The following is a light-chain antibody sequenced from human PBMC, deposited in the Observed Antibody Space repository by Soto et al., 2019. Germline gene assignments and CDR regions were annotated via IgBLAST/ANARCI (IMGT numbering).Light chain of an antibody. V-gene: IGKV1-5*03. CDR1: QSISTW. CDR2: RAS. CDR3: QQYNSYSYT. Sequence: DVQMTQSPSTLSASVGDRVTITCRASQSISTWLAWYQQKPGEAPKLLIYRASNLQSGVPSRFSGSGSGTEFTLTISSLQPDDFATYYCQQYNSYSYTFGQGTKLEIK. J-gene: IGKJ2*01.